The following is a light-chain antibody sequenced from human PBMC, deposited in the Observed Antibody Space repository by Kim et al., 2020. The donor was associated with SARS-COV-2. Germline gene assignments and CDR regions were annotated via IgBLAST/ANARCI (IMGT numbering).Light chain of an antibody. CDR1: QTISGNY. J-gene: IGKJ1*01. CDR3: QQYGGSPWT. CDR2: GAS. Sequence: SPGERATPSCTASQTISGNYLAWYQQTPGQAPRVLIHGASSRATGIPDRFSGSGSGTDFTLTISRLEPEDFAVYYCQQYGGSPWTFGHGTKVDIK. V-gene: IGKV3-20*01.